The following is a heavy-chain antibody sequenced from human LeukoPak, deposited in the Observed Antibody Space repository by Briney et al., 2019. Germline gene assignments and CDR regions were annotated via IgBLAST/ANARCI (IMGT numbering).Heavy chain of an antibody. CDR1: GYTFTSYD. V-gene: IGHV1-8*01. CDR2: MNPNSGNT. J-gene: IGHJ6*02. D-gene: IGHD6-13*01. CDR3: ARLAGYSSREPYYYYYGMDV. Sequence: ASVKVSCKASGYTFTSYDINWVRQATGQGLEWMGWMNPNSGNTGYAQKFQGRVTMTRNTSISTAYMELSSLRSEDTAVYYCARLAGYSSREPYYYYYGMDVWGQGTTVTVSS.